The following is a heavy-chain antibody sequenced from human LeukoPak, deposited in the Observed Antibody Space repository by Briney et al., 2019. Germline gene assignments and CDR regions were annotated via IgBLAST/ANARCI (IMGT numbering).Heavy chain of an antibody. Sequence: GGSLRLSCAASGFTLSNYAVTWVRQAPGKGLEWVSSISTSGGTTYYADSVKGRFTISRDNFKNTLYLQMNSLRAEDTAVYSCAKDQRAGMATSDWGQGTLVTVSS. D-gene: IGHD5-24*01. CDR1: GFTLSNYA. V-gene: IGHV3-23*01. J-gene: IGHJ4*02. CDR2: ISTSGGTT. CDR3: AKDQRAGMATSD.